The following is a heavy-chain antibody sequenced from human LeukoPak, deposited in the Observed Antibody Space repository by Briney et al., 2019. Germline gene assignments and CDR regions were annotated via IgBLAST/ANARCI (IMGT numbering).Heavy chain of an antibody. V-gene: IGHV3-30-3*01. CDR3: ARGGWPVSEPTYY. Sequence: GSLRLSCAASGFTFSSYAMHWVRQAPGKGLEWVAVISYDGSNKYYADSVKGRFTISRDNSKNTLYLQMNSLRAEDTAVYYCARGGWPVSEPTYYWGQGTLVTVSS. CDR2: ISYDGSNK. CDR1: GFTFSSYA. D-gene: IGHD6-19*01. J-gene: IGHJ4*02.